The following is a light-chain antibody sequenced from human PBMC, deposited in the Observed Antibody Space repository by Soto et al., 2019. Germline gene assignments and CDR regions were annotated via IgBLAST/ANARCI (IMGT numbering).Light chain of an antibody. CDR2: DAS. J-gene: IGKJ1*01. V-gene: IGKV1-5*01. CDR1: QSISSC. Sequence: DIQMTQSPSTLSSSVGDRVTLTCRASQSISSCLAWYQQKPGKAPKLLIYDASSLESGVPSRFSGSGSGTELTLTISSLQTDDFANYYCQHYKMYSPWTFGQGTKVDIK. CDR3: QHYKMYSPWT.